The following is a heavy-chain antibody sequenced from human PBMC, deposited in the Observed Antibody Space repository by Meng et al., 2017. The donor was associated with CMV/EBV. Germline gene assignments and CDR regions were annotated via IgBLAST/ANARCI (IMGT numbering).Heavy chain of an antibody. J-gene: IGHJ5*02. CDR3: ARFDYCTNGVCPPDP. V-gene: IGHV3-30*02. CDR1: GFTFSSYG. CDR2: IRYDGSNK. Sequence: GESLKISCAASGFTFSSYGMHWVRQAPGKGLEWVAFIRYDGSNKYYADSVKGRFTISRDNSKNTLYLQMNSLRSDDTAVYYCARFDYCTNGVCPPDPWGQGTLVTVSS. D-gene: IGHD2-8*01.